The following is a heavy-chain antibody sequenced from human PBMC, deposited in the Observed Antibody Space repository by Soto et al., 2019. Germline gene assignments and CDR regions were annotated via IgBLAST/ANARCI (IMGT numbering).Heavy chain of an antibody. J-gene: IGHJ3*02. Sequence: PSETLSLTCNVSGDSINSGAHYWTWIRQHPGKGLEWIGYIYYSGSTYYNPSLKSRVTISVDTSKNQFSLKLSSVTAADTAVYYCARDLGYYDSSGYSGAFDIWGQGTMVTVSS. CDR2: IYYSGST. V-gene: IGHV4-30-4*08. D-gene: IGHD3-22*01. CDR3: ARDLGYYDSSGYSGAFDI. CDR1: GDSINSGAHY.